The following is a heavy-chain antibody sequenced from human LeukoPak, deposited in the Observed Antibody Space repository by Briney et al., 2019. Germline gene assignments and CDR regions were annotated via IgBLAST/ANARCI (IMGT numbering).Heavy chain of an antibody. Sequence: GGSLRLSCAASGFTFSSYWMHWVRQAPGKRLVWVSRINSDGSSTSYADSVKGRFTISRDNAKNTLYLQMNSLRAEDTAVYYCARSSGGGSDYWGQGTLVTVSS. V-gene: IGHV3-74*01. CDR1: GFTFSSYW. D-gene: IGHD6-25*01. CDR2: INSDGSST. J-gene: IGHJ4*02. CDR3: ARSSGGGSDY.